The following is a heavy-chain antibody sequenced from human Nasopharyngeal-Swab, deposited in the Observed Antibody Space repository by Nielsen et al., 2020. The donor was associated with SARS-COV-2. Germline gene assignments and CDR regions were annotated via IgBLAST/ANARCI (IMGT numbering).Heavy chain of an antibody. CDR3: ARVSWDGYYYYYGLDA. V-gene: IGHV4-61*01. J-gene: IGHJ6*02. CDR2: IYYSGST. CDR1: GGSVSSGSYY. D-gene: IGHD5-24*01. Sequence: SETLSLTCTVSGGSVSSGSYYWSWIRQPPGKGLEWIGYIYYSGSTNYNPSVKSRVTISVDTSKNQFSLKLSSVTAADTAVYYCARVSWDGYYYYYGLDAWGQGTTVTVSS.